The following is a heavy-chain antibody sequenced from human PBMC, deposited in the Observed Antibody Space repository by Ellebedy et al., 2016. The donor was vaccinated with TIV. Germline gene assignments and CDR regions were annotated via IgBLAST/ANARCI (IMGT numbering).Heavy chain of an antibody. Sequence: GGSLRLXCAASGFTFSRNAMTWVRQAPGKGLEWVSAISGSGDSTYYADSVKGRFTISRDNSKNTPYLQMNSLRAEDTAVYYCAKEFPLDHSGWYFDLWGRGTLVTVSS. CDR1: GFTFSRNA. CDR3: AKEFPLDHSGWYFDL. D-gene: IGHD6-13*01. V-gene: IGHV3-23*01. CDR2: ISGSGDST. J-gene: IGHJ2*01.